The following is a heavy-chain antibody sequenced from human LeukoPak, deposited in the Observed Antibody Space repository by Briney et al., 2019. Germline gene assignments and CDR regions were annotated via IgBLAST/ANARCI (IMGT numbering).Heavy chain of an antibody. J-gene: IGHJ5*01. V-gene: IGHV3-74*01. CDR1: GFTFTKNW. Sequence: GGPLRLSCAASGFTFTKNWMHWVRQAPGKGPVWVSLIKDDGNTTAYADSVKGRFTISRDNAKNTVYLQMNSLRAEDTAIYYCARDRFHAVESWGQGTLFTVSS. CDR3: ARDRFHAVES. CDR2: IKDDGNTT. D-gene: IGHD3-16*01.